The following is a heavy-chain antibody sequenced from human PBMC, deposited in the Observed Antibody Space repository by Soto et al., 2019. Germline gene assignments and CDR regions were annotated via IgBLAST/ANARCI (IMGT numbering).Heavy chain of an antibody. CDR1: GYTFTSYY. V-gene: IGHV1-46*01. D-gene: IGHD2-2*01. J-gene: IGHJ4*02. CDR2: INPSGGST. Sequence: GASVKVSCKASGYTFTSYYMHCVRQAPGQGLEWMGIINPSGGSTSYAQKFQGRVTMTRDTSTSTVYMELSSLRSEDTAVYYCARDPTRLFIVVVPAATYYFDYWGQGTLVTVSS. CDR3: ARDPTRLFIVVVPAATYYFDY.